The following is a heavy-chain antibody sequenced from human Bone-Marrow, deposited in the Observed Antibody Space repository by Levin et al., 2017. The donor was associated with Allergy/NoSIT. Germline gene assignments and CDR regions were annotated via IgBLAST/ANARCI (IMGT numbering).Heavy chain of an antibody. CDR3: AREDGSTIDY. J-gene: IGHJ4*02. V-gene: IGHV4-31*03. Sequence: PSETLSRTCTVSGGSISSGGYYWSWIRQQPGKGLEWIGYIYYSGNTYYNPSLKSRVMISVDTSKNQFSLKVSSVTAADTAVYYCAREDGSTIDYWGQGILVTVSS. D-gene: IGHD1/OR15-1a*01. CDR1: GGSISSGGYY. CDR2: IYYSGNT.